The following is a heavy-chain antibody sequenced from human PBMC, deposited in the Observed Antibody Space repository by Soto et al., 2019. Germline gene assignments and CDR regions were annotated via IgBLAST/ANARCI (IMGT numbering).Heavy chain of an antibody. J-gene: IGHJ4*02. Sequence: SETLSLTCTVSGGSISSYYWSWIRQPPGKGLEWIGYIYYSGSTNYNPSLKSRVTISVDTSKNQFSLKLSSVTAADTAVYYCARSDDYGDYETTYYFDYWGQGTLVTVSS. D-gene: IGHD4-17*01. CDR2: IYYSGST. CDR1: GGSISSYY. V-gene: IGHV4-59*08. CDR3: ARSDDYGDYETTYYFDY.